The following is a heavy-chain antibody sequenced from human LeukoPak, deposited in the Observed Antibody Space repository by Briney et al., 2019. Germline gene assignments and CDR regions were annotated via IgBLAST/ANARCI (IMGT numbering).Heavy chain of an antibody. CDR1: GYTFTGYY. V-gene: IGHV1-2*02. Sequence: ASVKVSCKASGYTFTGYYMHWVRQAPGQGFEWMGWINPNSGGTNYAQKFQGRVTMTRDTSISTAYMELSRLRSDDTAVYYCARDRRYGSSQGGFDYWGQGTLVTVSS. CDR2: INPNSGGT. CDR3: ARDRRYGSSQGGFDY. D-gene: IGHD6-13*01. J-gene: IGHJ4*02.